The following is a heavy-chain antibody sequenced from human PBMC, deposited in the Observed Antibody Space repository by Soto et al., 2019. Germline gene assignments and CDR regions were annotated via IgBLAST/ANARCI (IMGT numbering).Heavy chain of an antibody. CDR2: INHSGST. CDR3: ARGLYSSSSGDWFDP. Sequence: PSETLSLTCAVYGGSFSGYYWSWIRQPPGKGLEWIGEINHSGSTNYNPSLKSRVTISVDTSKNQFSLKLSSVTAADTAVYYCARGLYSSSSGDWFDPWGQGTLVTVS. J-gene: IGHJ5*02. D-gene: IGHD6-6*01. CDR1: GGSFSGYY. V-gene: IGHV4-34*01.